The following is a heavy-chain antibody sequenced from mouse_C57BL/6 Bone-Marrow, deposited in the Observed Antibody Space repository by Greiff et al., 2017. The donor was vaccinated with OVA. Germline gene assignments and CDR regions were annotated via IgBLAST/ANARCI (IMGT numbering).Heavy chain of an antibody. CDR1: GFTFSDYG. V-gene: IGHV5-17*01. J-gene: IGHJ3*01. Sequence: DVQLQESGGGLVKPGGSLKLSCAASGFTFSDYGMHWVRQAPEKGLEWVAYISSGSSTIYYADTVKGRFTISRDNAKNTLFLQMTSLRSADTAMYYCARRWLRGFADWGQGTLVTVSA. CDR2: ISSGSSTI. D-gene: IGHD2-2*01. CDR3: ARRWLRGFAD.